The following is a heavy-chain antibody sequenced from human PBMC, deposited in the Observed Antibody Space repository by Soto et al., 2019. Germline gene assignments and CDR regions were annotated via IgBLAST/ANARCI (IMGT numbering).Heavy chain of an antibody. Sequence: SETLSLTCTVSGGSISSYYWSWIRQPPGKGLEWIGYIYYSGSTNYNPSLKSRVTISVDTSKNQFSLKLSSVTAADTAVYYCAREMPRPLADAFDIWGQGTMVTVSS. J-gene: IGHJ3*02. V-gene: IGHV4-59*01. CDR2: IYYSGST. CDR3: AREMPRPLADAFDI. CDR1: GGSISSYY. D-gene: IGHD2-2*01.